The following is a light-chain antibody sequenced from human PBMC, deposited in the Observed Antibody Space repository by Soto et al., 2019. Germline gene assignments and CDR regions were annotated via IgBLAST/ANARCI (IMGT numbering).Light chain of an antibody. CDR2: GAS. CDR3: QQSYEPPLT. J-gene: IGKJ4*01. CDR1: QSISSY. V-gene: IGKV1-39*01. Sequence: DIQMTQSPSSLSASVGDRVTITCRASQSISSYLNWYQLKPGKAPKLLIYGASSLQSGAPSTFSGSGSGTHFTLTISSLQPEDFATYYCQQSYEPPLTFGGGTKVEIK.